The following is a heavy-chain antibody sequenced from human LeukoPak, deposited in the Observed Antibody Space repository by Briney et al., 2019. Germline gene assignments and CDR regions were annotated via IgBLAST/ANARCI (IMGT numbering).Heavy chain of an antibody. D-gene: IGHD6-19*01. CDR2: INTYNGNT. CDR1: GYTLTSYG. J-gene: IGHJ6*03. CDR3: ARDETYSSDWQSNHYYYYMDV. V-gene: IGHV1-18*01. Sequence: GASVKVSCKASGYTLTSYGISWVRQAPGQGLEWMGWINTYNGNTKYAQKFQGRVTMTTDTSTSTAYMELRSLRSDDTAVYYCARDETYSSDWQSNHYYYYMDVWGKGTTVTVS.